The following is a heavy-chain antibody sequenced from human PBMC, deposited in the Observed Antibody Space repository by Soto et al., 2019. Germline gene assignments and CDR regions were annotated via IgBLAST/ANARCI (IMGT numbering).Heavy chain of an antibody. J-gene: IGHJ6*02. Sequence: ASVKVSCKASGYTFTGYYMHWVRQAPGQGLEWMGWINPNSGGTNYAQKFQGWVTMTRDTSISTAYMELSRLRSDDTAMYYCARASEYYYYGMDVWGQGTTVTVSS. CDR1: GYTFTGYY. V-gene: IGHV1-2*04. CDR3: ARASEYYYYGMDV. CDR2: INPNSGGT.